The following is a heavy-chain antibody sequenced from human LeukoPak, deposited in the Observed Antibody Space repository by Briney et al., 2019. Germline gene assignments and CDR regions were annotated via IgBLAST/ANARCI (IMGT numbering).Heavy chain of an antibody. V-gene: IGHV3-23*01. Sequence: GGSLRLSCAVSGFSVSSFGMSWVRQAPGKGLEWISAISLDGETTYYADSVNGRFIISRDNSQQTLYLQLSSLRVEDTAVYCCAQGYSSGGYPNWGQGTLVSVSS. CDR2: ISLDGETT. CDR3: AQGYSSGGYPN. J-gene: IGHJ4*02. D-gene: IGHD6-19*01. CDR1: GFSVSSFG.